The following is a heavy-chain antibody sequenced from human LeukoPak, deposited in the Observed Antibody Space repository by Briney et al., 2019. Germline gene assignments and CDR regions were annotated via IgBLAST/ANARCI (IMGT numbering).Heavy chain of an antibody. CDR2: MYYSGSS. Sequence: PSETLSLTCTVSGSSISGYYWNWIRQTPGKGLEWIGYMYYSGSSTYNPSLKSRVSISVDTSKNQFSLKLNSVTAADTAIYYCAKDSGDYGGNPYYFDYWGPGTLVTVSS. D-gene: IGHD4-23*01. CDR3: AKDSGDYGGNPYYFDY. CDR1: GSSISGYY. J-gene: IGHJ4*02. V-gene: IGHV4-59*01.